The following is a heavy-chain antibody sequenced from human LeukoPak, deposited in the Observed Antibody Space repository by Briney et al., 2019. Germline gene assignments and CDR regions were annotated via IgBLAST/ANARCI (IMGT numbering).Heavy chain of an antibody. Sequence: ASVKVSCKALGYTFTGYYLHWVRQAPGQGLEWMGWINPNTGGTNYAQKFQGRVTMTRDTSISTAYMEVTRLRSDDTAVFYCARALVPAAQRLSSWGQGTLVTVSS. CDR3: ARALVPAAQRLSS. V-gene: IGHV1-2*02. CDR1: GYTFTGYY. D-gene: IGHD2-2*01. J-gene: IGHJ5*02. CDR2: INPNTGGT.